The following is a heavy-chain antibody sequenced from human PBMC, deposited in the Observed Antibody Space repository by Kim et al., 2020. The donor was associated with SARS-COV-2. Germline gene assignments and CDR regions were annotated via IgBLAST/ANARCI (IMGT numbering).Heavy chain of an antibody. CDR1: GGTMSNTKYH. CDR3: VRQLRPRKSPTLGRIPRFDPGIVAVDV. D-gene: IGHD5-12*01. V-gene: IGHV4-39*01. Sequence: SETLSLTCSVSGGTMSNTKYHWGWIRQSPGKGLEWLGSAHYSGTTADNPSLKSRVTISVDASRDQFFLKVRSVTAADTAVYYCVRQLRPRKSPTLGRIPRFDPGIVAVDVWGHGTTVMVSS. CDR2: AHYSGTT. J-gene: IGHJ6*02.